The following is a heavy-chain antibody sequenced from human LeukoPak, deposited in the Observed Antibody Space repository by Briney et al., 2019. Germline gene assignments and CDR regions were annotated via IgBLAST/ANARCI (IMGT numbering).Heavy chain of an antibody. J-gene: IGHJ4*02. D-gene: IGHD2-21*01. CDR1: GGSISSGGYY. CDR3: ARYHCVSGECNHLDN. Sequence: PSETLSLTCTVSGGSISSGGYYWSWIRQPPGKGLEWIGGLFSGGSARYSPSLESRVTISEDPYNNQLSLKVTSVTAADTAVYYCARYHCVSGECNHLDNWGQGALVTVSS. V-gene: IGHV4-61*08. CDR2: LFSGGSA.